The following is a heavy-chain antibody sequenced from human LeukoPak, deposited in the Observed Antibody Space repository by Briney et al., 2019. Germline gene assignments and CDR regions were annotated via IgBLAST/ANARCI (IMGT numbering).Heavy chain of an antibody. CDR3: GRVGGRSKAAKGDAFDI. CDR1: GFTFSSYS. D-gene: IGHD6-6*01. V-gene: IGHV3-21*01. CDR2: ISSGSTYM. Sequence: PGGSLRLSCAASGFTFSSYSMNWVRQASGKGLEWVSSISSGSTYMYYADSVKGRFTISRDNAQNSMYLQMNSLRAEDTAVYYCGRVGGRSKAAKGDAFDIWGQGTMVTVSS. J-gene: IGHJ3*02.